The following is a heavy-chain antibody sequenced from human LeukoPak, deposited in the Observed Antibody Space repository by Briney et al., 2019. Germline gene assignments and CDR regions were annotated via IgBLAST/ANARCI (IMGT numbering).Heavy chain of an antibody. D-gene: IGHD6-25*01. J-gene: IGHJ4*02. Sequence: SETLSLTCTVSGGSINSYYWSWIRQPPGKGLEWIGSIYYSGSTYYNPSLKSRVTISVDTSKNQFSLKLSSVTAADTAVYYCTAGRSDYFDFWGQGTLVTVSS. CDR3: TAGRSDYFDF. CDR1: GGSINSYY. CDR2: IYYSGST. V-gene: IGHV4-59*05.